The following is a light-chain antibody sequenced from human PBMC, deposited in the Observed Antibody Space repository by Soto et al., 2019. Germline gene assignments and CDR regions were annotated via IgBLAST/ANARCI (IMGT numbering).Light chain of an antibody. CDR2: VNSDGSH. CDR3: QTWGTGSWV. J-gene: IGLJ3*02. Sequence: QPVLTQSPSASASLGASVKRTCTLSSGHSSFAIAWHQQQPEKGPRYLMKVNSDGSHSKGDGVPDRFSASSSGAERYLTISSLQSEDEADYYCQTWGTGSWVFGGGTKLTVL. V-gene: IGLV4-69*01. CDR1: SGHSSFA.